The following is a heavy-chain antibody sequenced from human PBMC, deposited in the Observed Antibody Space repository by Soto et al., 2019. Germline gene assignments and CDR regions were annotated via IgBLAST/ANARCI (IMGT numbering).Heavy chain of an antibody. CDR3: TTTDVFTIFGVVIDFDY. CDR1: GFTFSNAW. D-gene: IGHD3-3*01. V-gene: IGHV3-15*07. Sequence: GGSLRLSCAASGFTFSNAWMNWVRQAPGKGLEWVGRIKSKTDGGTTDYAAPVKGRFTISRDDSKNTLYLQMNSLKTEDTAVYYCTTTDVFTIFGVVIDFDYWGQGTLVTVSS. J-gene: IGHJ4*02. CDR2: IKSKTDGGTT.